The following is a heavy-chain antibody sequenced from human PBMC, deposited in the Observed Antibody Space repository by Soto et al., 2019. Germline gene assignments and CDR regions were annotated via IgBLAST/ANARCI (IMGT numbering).Heavy chain of an antibody. CDR1: GGSISSYY. CDR3: ARTYGRNFDY. J-gene: IGHJ4*02. V-gene: IGHV4-59*01. CDR2: IYYSGST. D-gene: IGHD3-10*01. Sequence: PSETLSLTCTVSGGSISSYYWSWIRQPPGRGLEWIGYIYYSGSTNYNPSLKSRVTISVDTSKNQFSLKLSSVTAADTALYYCARTYGRNFDYWGQGTLVPVSS.